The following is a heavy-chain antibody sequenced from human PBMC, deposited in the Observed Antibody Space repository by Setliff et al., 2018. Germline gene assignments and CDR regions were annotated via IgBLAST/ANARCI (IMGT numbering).Heavy chain of an antibody. CDR3: TRGGAAAAGKKGVFEH. Sequence: ASVKVSCKTSGYLLTSYGLTWVRQAPGQGLDWLGWISPYNGHTNYAQNLQGRVTMTTDTSTNTAYMEMRGLRSDDTAVYYCTRGGAAAAGKKGVFEHWGQGTLVTVSS. J-gene: IGHJ4*02. CDR2: ISPYNGHT. V-gene: IGHV1-18*01. CDR1: GYLLTSYG. D-gene: IGHD6-13*01.